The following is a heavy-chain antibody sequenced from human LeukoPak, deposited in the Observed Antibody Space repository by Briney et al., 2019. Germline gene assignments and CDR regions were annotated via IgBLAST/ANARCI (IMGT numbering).Heavy chain of an antibody. CDR3: ATSDDSSGSY. CDR1: GFTFSGYW. V-gene: IGHV3-7*01. CDR2: INLHGSVI. D-gene: IGHD3-22*01. J-gene: IGHJ4*02. Sequence: PGGSLRLSCADSGFTFSGYWMSWIRQAPGKGLEWVANINLHGSVIHYVDSVKGRFTISRDNAKNFLYLHMTFLRADATAFSYFATSDDSSGSYWGEGTLVTVSS.